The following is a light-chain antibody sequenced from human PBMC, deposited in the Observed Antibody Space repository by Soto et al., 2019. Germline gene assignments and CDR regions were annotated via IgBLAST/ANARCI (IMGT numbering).Light chain of an antibody. V-gene: IGKV3-20*01. CDR3: QQYGTSIT. J-gene: IGKJ5*01. Sequence: EIVLTQSPGTLSLSPGERATLSCIASQSVSSCYLAWYQQKPGQAPRVLIYGASSRATGNPDRFSGSGSGTDFTLTISRLEPEDFAVYYCQQYGTSITFGQGTRLEIK. CDR1: QSVSSCY. CDR2: GAS.